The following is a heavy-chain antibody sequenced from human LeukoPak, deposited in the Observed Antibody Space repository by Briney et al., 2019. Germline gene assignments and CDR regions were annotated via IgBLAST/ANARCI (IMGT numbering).Heavy chain of an antibody. J-gene: IGHJ4*02. CDR3: AKNSIRFGGMPSEFDY. CDR2: IWYDGSKT. Sequence: GGSLRLSCVASGFTFSSYGMHWVRQAPGKGLEWVAVIWYDGSKTYYADSVKGRFTISRDNSKNTLYLRMNSLRTEDTAVYYCAKNSIRFGGMPSEFDYWGQGTLVTVSS. V-gene: IGHV3-33*06. CDR1: GFTFSSYG. D-gene: IGHD2/OR15-2a*01.